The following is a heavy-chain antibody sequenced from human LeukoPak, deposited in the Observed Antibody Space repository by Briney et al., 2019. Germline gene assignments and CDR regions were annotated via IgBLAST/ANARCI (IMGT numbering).Heavy chain of an antibody. CDR3: ARDEYDFWSGYHD. CDR1: GFTFSSYW. Sequence: GGSLRLSCAASGFTFSSYWMSWVRQAPGKGLEWVANIKQDGSEKYYVDFVKGRFTISRDNAKNSLYLQMNSLRAEDTAVYYCARDEYDFWSGYHDWGQGTLVTVSS. V-gene: IGHV3-7*01. J-gene: IGHJ4*02. CDR2: IKQDGSEK. D-gene: IGHD3-3*01.